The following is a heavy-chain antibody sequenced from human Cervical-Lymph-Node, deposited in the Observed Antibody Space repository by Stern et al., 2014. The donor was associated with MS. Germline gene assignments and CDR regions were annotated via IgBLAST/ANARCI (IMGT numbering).Heavy chain of an antibody. Sequence: VQLEASGGGVVQPGRSLRLSWAASGFTFSSSGMHWVRQAPGKGLERLAIIWYDGSNRYYADSVKGRFTISRDNSKNTLYLQMNSLRAEDTAVYYCAREGGNTAEYFQHWGQGTLVTVSS. CDR1: GFTFSSSG. CDR2: IWYDGSNR. D-gene: IGHD4-23*01. J-gene: IGHJ1*01. CDR3: AREGGNTAEYFQH. V-gene: IGHV3-33*01.